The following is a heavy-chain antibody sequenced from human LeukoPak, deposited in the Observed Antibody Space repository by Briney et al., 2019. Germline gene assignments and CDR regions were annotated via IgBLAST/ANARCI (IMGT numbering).Heavy chain of an antibody. CDR3: ARLEGSNQLSPGY. CDR1: GYTFTGYY. D-gene: IGHD2-2*01. J-gene: IGHJ4*02. CDR2: INPNSGGT. V-gene: IGHV1-2*02. Sequence: GASVKVSCKASGYTFTGYYMHWVRQAPGQGLEWMGWINPNSGGTNYAQKLQGRVTMTTDTSTSTAYMELRSLRSDDTAVYYCARLEGSNQLSPGYWGQGTLVTVSS.